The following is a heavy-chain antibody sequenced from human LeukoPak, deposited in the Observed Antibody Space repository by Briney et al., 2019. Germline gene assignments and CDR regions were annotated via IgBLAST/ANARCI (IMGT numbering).Heavy chain of an antibody. D-gene: IGHD2-21*02. CDR1: GGSISSYY. V-gene: IGHV4-59*12. J-gene: IGHJ3*02. Sequence: SETLSLTCTVSGGSISSYYWSWIRQPPGKGLEWIGYIYYSGSTNYNPSLKSRVTMSVDTSKNQFSLKLSSVTAADTAVYYCASLAAYCGGDCYPGDAFDIWGQGTMVTVSS. CDR3: ASLAAYCGGDCYPGDAFDI. CDR2: IYYSGST.